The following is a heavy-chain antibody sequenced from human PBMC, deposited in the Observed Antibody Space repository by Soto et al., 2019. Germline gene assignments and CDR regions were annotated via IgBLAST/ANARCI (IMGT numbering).Heavy chain of an antibody. J-gene: IGHJ4*02. CDR2: VSVSGGST. CDR1: GLTFSNYA. CDR3: AKTIAAADTTFDY. D-gene: IGHD6-13*01. V-gene: IGHV3-23*01. Sequence: EVQLLESGGGLVQPGGSLRLSCAASGLTFSNYAMSWVRQTPGKGLEWVSTVSVSGGSTFYADSVKGRFTISTDNSKNTVYQQMNSMRVEDTAVYYCAKTIAAADTTFDYWGQGTLVTVSS.